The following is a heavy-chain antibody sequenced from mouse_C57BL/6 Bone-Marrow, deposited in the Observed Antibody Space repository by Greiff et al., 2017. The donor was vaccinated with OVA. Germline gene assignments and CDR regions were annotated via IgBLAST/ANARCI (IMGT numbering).Heavy chain of an antibody. J-gene: IGHJ4*01. V-gene: IGHV1-15*01. CDR3: TRGYSNYYAMDY. D-gene: IGHD2-5*01. Sequence: QVQLQQSGAELVRPGASVTLSCKASGYTFTDYEMHWVKQTPVHGLEWIGAIDPETGGTAYNQTFKGKAILTADKSSSTAYMELRSLTSEDSAVYYCTRGYSNYYAMDYLGQGTSVTVSS. CDR1: GYTFTDYE. CDR2: IDPETGGT.